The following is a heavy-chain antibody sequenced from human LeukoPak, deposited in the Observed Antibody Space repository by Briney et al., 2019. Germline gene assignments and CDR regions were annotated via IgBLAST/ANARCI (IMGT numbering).Heavy chain of an antibody. CDR3: ARETMVRGVPTH. V-gene: IGHV4-38-2*02. D-gene: IGHD3-10*01. CDR1: GYSSSSGYY. Sequence: SETLSLTCTVSGYSSSSGYYWGWIRQPPGKGLEWIGSIYHSGSTYYNPSLKSRVTISVDTSKNQFSLKLSSVTAADTAVYYCARETMVRGVPTHWGQGTLVTVSS. J-gene: IGHJ4*02. CDR2: IYHSGST.